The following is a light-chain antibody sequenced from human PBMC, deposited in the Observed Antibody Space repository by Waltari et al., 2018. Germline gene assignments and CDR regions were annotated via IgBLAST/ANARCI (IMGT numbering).Light chain of an antibody. Sequence: SALTHPRSVSGSPGQSVTISCTGTTTDLGSYNYVSWYQQHPGKAPKLIILDVTKRPSGVPDRLSGSKSGNTASLTISGLRAEDEAEYYCCSYAGSYTWVFGGGTKLTVV. CDR3: CSYAGSYTWV. CDR1: TTDLGSYNY. J-gene: IGLJ3*02. CDR2: DVT. V-gene: IGLV2-11*01.